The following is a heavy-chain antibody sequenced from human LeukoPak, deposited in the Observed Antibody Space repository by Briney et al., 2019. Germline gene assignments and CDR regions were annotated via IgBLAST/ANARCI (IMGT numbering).Heavy chain of an antibody. CDR1: GGSISNYH. Sequence: SETLSLTCTVSGGSISNYHWSWIRQPPGKGLGWIGYIYYRGSTKYNPSLESRVTISVDMSKNQFSLKLNSVTAADTAVYYCVRVQADGHSDISGQGTMVTVSS. V-gene: IGHV4-59*01. J-gene: IGHJ3*02. D-gene: IGHD5-24*01. CDR3: VRVQADGHSDI. CDR2: IYYRGST.